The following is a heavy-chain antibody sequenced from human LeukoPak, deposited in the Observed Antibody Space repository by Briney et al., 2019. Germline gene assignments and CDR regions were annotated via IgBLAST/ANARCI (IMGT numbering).Heavy chain of an antibody. CDR1: GFTFSSFW. J-gene: IGHJ4*02. V-gene: IGHV3-74*01. D-gene: IGHD1-26*01. CDR2: INTDGRNA. Sequence: GGTLRLSCVASGFTFSSFWMHWDRQAPGKGLVWVSRINTDGRNAVYADSVKGRFTISRDNAKNTLYLQMNSLRADDTAVYFCAREQAIAGPTSADYWGQGTLVTVSS. CDR3: AREQAIAGPTSADY.